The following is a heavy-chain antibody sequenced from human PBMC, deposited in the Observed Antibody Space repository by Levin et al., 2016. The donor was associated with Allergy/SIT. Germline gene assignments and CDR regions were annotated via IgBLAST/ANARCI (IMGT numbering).Heavy chain of an antibody. J-gene: IGHJ5*02. CDR2: IYYSGST. CDR3: ARVHCSGGSCYDPYNWFDP. V-gene: IGHV4-59*01. D-gene: IGHD2-15*01. CDR1: GGSISSYY. Sequence: SETLSLTCTVSGGSISSYYWSWIRQPPGKGLEWIGYIYYSGSTNYNPSLKSRVTISVDTSKNQFSLKLSSVTAADTAVYYCARVHCSGGSCYDPYNWFDPWGQGTLVTVSS.